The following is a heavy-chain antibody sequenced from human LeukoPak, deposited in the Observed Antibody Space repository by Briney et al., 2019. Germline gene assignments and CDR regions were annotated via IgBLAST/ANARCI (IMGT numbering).Heavy chain of an antibody. V-gene: IGHV1-18*01. Sequence: ASVKVSCKASGYTFTSYGISWVRQAPGQGLEWMGWISAYNGNTNYAQKLQGRVTKTTDTSTSTAYMELRSLGSDDTAVYYCARDGGITIFGVVRPAAFDIWGQGTMVTVSS. J-gene: IGHJ3*02. CDR1: GYTFTSYG. CDR3: ARDGGITIFGVVRPAAFDI. D-gene: IGHD3-3*01. CDR2: ISAYNGNT.